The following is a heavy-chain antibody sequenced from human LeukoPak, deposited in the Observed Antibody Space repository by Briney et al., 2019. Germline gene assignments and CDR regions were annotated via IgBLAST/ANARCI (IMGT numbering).Heavy chain of an antibody. Sequence: ASVKVSCKASGYTFIDYYIHWLRQAPGQGLGWMGFINGSLNDIKYAQKFRSRVTLTRDTSISTAYMELRGLRSDDTAVYYCARDYGTTGENAFDIWGQGTMVTVSS. V-gene: IGHV1-2*02. D-gene: IGHD1-7*01. CDR1: GYTFIDYY. CDR2: INGSLNDI. J-gene: IGHJ3*02. CDR3: ARDYGTTGENAFDI.